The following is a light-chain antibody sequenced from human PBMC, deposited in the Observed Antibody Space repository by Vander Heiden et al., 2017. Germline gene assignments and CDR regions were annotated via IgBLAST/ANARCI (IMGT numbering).Light chain of an antibody. CDR2: GSS. V-gene: IGKV3-20*01. CDR1: QSVSSSY. CDR3: QQYGSSPAT. J-gene: IGKJ5*01. Sequence: EIVLTQPPGTLSLSPGERATLSCRASQSVSSSYLAWYQHKPGQAPRLLIYGSSNRATGIPDRFSGSGSGTDFTLIISRLEPEDFAVYYCQQYGSSPATFGQGTRLEIK.